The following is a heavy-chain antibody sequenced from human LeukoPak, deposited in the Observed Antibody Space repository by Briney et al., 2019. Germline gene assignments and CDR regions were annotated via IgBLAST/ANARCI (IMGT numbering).Heavy chain of an antibody. J-gene: IGHJ4*02. CDR1: GFTFSSYS. CDR2: ISSSSSYI. V-gene: IGHV3-21*01. Sequence: GGSLRLSCAASGFTFSSYSMNWVRQAPGKGLEWVSSISSSSSYIYYADSVKRRFTISRDNDKNSLYLQMNSLRAEDTAVYYCARDNWSYAPCDYWGQGTLDTVSS. D-gene: IGHD1-7*01. CDR3: ARDNWSYAPCDY.